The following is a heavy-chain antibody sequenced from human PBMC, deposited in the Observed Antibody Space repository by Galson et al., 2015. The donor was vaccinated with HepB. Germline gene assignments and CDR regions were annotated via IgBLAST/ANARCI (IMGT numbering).Heavy chain of an antibody. CDR2: ISYDGSNK. J-gene: IGHJ4*02. D-gene: IGHD6-19*01. CDR3: ARGSYSSGWSPVSYYFDY. Sequence: SLRLSCAASGFTFSSYAMHWVRQAPGKGLEWVAVISYDGSNKYYADSVKGRFTISRDNSKNTLYLQMNSLRAEDTAVYYCARGSYSSGWSPVSYYFDYWGQGTLVTVSS. V-gene: IGHV3-30-3*01. CDR1: GFTFSSYA.